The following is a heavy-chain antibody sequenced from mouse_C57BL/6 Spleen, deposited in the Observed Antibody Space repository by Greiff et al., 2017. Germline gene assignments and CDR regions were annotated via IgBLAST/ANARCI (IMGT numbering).Heavy chain of an antibody. D-gene: IGHD4-1*01. Sequence: VQLQQSGAELVRPGASVKLSCKASGYTFTDYYIHWVKQRPGQGLEWIARIYPASGNTYYNEKFKGKATLTAEKSSSTAYMQLSSLTSEDSAVYFCAEAGTSVYWYFDVWGPGTSVTVSS. CDR1: GYTFTDYY. V-gene: IGHV1-76*01. J-gene: IGHJ1*01. CDR2: IYPASGNT. CDR3: AEAGTSVYWYFDV.